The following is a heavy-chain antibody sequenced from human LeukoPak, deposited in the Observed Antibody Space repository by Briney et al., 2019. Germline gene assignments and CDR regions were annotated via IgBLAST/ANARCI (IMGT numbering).Heavy chain of an antibody. D-gene: IGHD5-24*01. CDR1: GFTFRTSW. V-gene: IGHV3-74*01. CDR3: ARGGNYYLDY. J-gene: IGHJ4*02. CDR2: KNSDGTTV. Sequence: GGSLRLSCAVSGFTFRTSWMHWVRQAPGGGLVSVSRKNSDGTTVNYPDSVKGRFTMSRDNAKNTLYLQMNSLRAEDTAVYYCARGGNYYLDYWGRGTLATVSS.